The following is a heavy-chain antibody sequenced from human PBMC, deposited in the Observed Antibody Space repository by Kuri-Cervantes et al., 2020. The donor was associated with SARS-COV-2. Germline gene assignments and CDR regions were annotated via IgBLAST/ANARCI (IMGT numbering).Heavy chain of an antibody. D-gene: IGHD1-1*01. CDR3: ARSWGNWRYMDV. CDR1: GYTFTGYY. J-gene: IGHJ6*03. V-gene: IGHV1-2*02. Sequence: ASVKVSCKASGYTFTGYYMHWVRQAPGQGLEWMGWINPNSGGTNYAQKFQGRVTMTRDTSISTAYMELSSLRSEDTTVYYCARSWGNWRYMDVWGKGTTVTVSS. CDR2: INPNSGGT.